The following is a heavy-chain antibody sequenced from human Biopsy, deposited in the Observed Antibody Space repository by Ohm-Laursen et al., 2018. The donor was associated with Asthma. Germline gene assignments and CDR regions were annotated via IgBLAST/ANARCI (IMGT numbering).Heavy chain of an antibody. CDR1: GFKFDEYT. CDR2: ISWNSATI. D-gene: IGHD3-22*01. Sequence: SLRLSCAASGFKFDEYTMHWVRQAPGKGLEWVSGISWNSATIGYADSEEGRFTISRDNAKNSVFLHMDSLRPEDTAFYYCAKVRSDWVITESFDYWGQGVLVPVSS. J-gene: IGHJ4*02. CDR3: AKVRSDWVITESFDY. V-gene: IGHV3-9*01.